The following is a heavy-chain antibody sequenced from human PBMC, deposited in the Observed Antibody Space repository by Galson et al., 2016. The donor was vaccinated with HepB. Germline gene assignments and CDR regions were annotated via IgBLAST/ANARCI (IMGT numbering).Heavy chain of an antibody. CDR3: ARCERRVAGPD. D-gene: IGHD6-19*01. V-gene: IGHV3-7*03. CDR1: GFTFSSYW. Sequence: SLRLSCAASGFTFSSYWMSWVRQAPGKGLEWVANIKEDGRENYYVDSVKCRFTISRDNAKNSLYLQMNSLRAEDTAVYYCARCERRVAGPDWGQGTLVTVSS. J-gene: IGHJ4*02. CDR2: IKEDGREN.